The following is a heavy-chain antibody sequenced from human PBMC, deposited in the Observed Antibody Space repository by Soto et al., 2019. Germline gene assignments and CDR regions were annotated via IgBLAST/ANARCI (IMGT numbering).Heavy chain of an antibody. CDR3: ASGWLRFTPVH. CDR2: IYSSGST. D-gene: IGHD5-12*01. V-gene: IGHV3-53*01. J-gene: IGHJ4*02. CDR1: GFTVSSNY. Sequence: EVQLVESGGGLIQPGGSLRLSCAASGFTVSSNYMSWVRQAPGKGLEWVSVIYSSGSTYDADSVKGRFTISRDNSKNTLYLQMNSLRAEDTAVYYFASGWLRFTPVHWGQGTLVTVSS.